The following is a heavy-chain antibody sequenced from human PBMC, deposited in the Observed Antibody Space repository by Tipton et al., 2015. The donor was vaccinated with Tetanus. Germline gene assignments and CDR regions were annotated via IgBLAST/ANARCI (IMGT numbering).Heavy chain of an antibody. CDR3: ARSADNWFDP. CDR1: GGSLSSGTYY. CDR2: IYYNSNT. J-gene: IGHJ5*02. Sequence: LRLSCTVSGGSLSSGTYYWDWIRQPPGKGLEWIGNIYYNSNTLQNPSLKSRVTLSLDKSKNQFSLKLRSVTAADTAIYYCARSADNWFDPWGQGTLVTVSS. V-gene: IGHV4-39*01.